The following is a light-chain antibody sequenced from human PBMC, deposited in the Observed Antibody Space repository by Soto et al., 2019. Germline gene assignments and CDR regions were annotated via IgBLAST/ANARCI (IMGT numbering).Light chain of an antibody. Sequence: IQLTQSPSSLSASVGDRVTITCRASKGIGSYLAWYQQKPGKAPKLLIYAASNLQSGFTSRFSGSGSGTDFTLTIRSLQPEDFATYYCQQSGTFGQGTKVDIK. J-gene: IGKJ1*01. CDR1: KGIGSY. V-gene: IGKV1-39*01. CDR2: AAS. CDR3: QQSGT.